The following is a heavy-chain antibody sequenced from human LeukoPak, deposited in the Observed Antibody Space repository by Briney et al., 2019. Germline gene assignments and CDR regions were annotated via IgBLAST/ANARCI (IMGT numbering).Heavy chain of an antibody. D-gene: IGHD3-22*01. Sequence: SGGSLRLSCAATGFTFTKHWMSWIRQPPGKGLEWIGYIYYNGSTIYNPSLKSRVTISVDKSKNQFSLKLTSVTAADTAVYYCARQLYYDSTGYNFDFWGQGALVTVSS. CDR2: IYYNGST. V-gene: IGHV4-59*08. J-gene: IGHJ4*02. CDR3: ARQLYYDSTGYNFDF. CDR1: GFTFTKHW.